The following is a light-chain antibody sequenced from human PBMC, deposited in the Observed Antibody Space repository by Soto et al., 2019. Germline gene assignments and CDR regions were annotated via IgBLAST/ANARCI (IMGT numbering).Light chain of an antibody. CDR3: QHYVSPSWT. CDR1: QSVTSNY. J-gene: IGKJ1*01. V-gene: IGKV3-20*01. Sequence: EIVLTQSPGTLSMSQGEGATLSCRASQSVTSNYLAWYQQKPGQAPRLLIFGASSRATGIPDKFSGSGSGTDFTLTISRLEPDDFAVYYCQHYVSPSWTFGQGTKVDIK. CDR2: GAS.